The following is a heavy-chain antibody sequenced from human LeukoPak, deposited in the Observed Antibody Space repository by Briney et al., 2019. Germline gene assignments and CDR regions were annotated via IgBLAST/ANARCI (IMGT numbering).Heavy chain of an antibody. Sequence: ASVKVSCNASGYTFTSYDINWVRQATGQGLEWMGWMNPNSGNTGYAQKFQGRVTITRNTSISTAYMELSSLRSEDTAVYYCARAPQDSSSPLDYWGQGTLVTVSS. CDR1: GYTFTSYD. V-gene: IGHV1-8*03. CDR2: MNPNSGNT. J-gene: IGHJ4*02. CDR3: ARAPQDSSSPLDY. D-gene: IGHD6-6*01.